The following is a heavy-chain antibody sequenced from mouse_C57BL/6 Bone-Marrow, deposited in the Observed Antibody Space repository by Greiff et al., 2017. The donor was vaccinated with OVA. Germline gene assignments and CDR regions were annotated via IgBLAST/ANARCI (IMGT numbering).Heavy chain of an antibody. CDR1: GYTFTDYY. D-gene: IGHD2-10*02. V-gene: IGHV1-75*01. Sequence: VQLQESGPELVKPGASVKISCKASGYTFTDYYINWVKQRPGQGLEWIGWLFPGSGSTYYNEKFKGKATLTVDKSSSTAYMLLSSLTSEDSAVYCCARRVWLGYYAMDYWGQGTSVTVSS. CDR3: ARRVWLGYYAMDY. CDR2: LFPGSGST. J-gene: IGHJ4*01.